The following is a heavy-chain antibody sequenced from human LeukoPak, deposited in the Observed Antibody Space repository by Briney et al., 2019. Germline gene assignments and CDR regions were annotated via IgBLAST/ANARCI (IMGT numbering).Heavy chain of an antibody. CDR1: GGSISSSSYY. CDR3: ARVLPDYYDSSGSFDY. Sequence: SETLSLTCTVSGGSISSSSYYWGWIRQPPGKGLEWIGSIYYSGSTYYNPSLKSRVTISVDTSKNQFSLKLSSVTAADTAVYYCARVLPDYYDSSGSFDYWGQGTLVTVSS. V-gene: IGHV4-39*01. CDR2: IYYSGST. D-gene: IGHD3-22*01. J-gene: IGHJ4*02.